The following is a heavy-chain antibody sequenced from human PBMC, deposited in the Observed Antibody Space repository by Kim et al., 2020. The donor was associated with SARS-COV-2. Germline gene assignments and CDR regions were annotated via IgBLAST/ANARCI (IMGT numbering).Heavy chain of an antibody. J-gene: IGHJ5*02. Sequence: SVKVSCKASGGTFSSYAISWVRQAPGQGLEWMGGIIPIFGTANYAQKFQGRVTITADESTSTAYMELSSLRSEDTAVYYCARDRVRFLEWLSHGWFDPWGQGTLVTVSS. V-gene: IGHV1-69*13. CDR1: GGTFSSYA. CDR3: ARDRVRFLEWLSHGWFDP. CDR2: IIPIFGTA. D-gene: IGHD3-3*01.